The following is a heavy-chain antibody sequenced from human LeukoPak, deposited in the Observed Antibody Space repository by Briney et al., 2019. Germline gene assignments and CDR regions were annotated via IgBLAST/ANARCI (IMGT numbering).Heavy chain of an antibody. Sequence: SETLSLTCAVYGGSFSGYYWSWIRQPPGKGLEWIGEINHSGSTNYNPSLKSRVTISVDTSKNQFSLKLSSVTAADTAVYYCVRGYGYGYFSALDYWGQGTLVTVSS. CDR1: GGSFSGYY. J-gene: IGHJ4*02. CDR3: VRGYGYGYFSALDY. V-gene: IGHV4-34*01. CDR2: INHSGST. D-gene: IGHD5-18*01.